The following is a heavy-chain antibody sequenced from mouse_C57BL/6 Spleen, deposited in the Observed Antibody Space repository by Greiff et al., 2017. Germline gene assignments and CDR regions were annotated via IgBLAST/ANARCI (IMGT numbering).Heavy chain of an antibody. J-gene: IGHJ2*01. CDR3: ARGGTAQAWGYFDY. D-gene: IGHD3-2*02. CDR2: IDPSDSYT. Sequence: QVQLQQPGAELVKPGASVKLSCKASGYTFTSYWMQWVKQRPGQGLEWIGEIDPSDSYTNYNQKFKGKATLTVDTSSSTAYMQLSSLTSEDSAIYYCARGGTAQAWGYFDYWGQGTTLTVSS. CDR1: GYTFTSYW. V-gene: IGHV1-50*01.